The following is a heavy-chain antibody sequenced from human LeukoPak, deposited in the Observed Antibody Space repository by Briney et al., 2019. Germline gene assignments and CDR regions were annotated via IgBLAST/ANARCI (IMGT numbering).Heavy chain of an antibody. CDR2: IYYSGST. V-gene: IGHV4-59*01. J-gene: IGHJ3*02. D-gene: IGHD3-3*01. CDR1: GGSISSYY. Sequence: PSETLSLTCTVSGGSISSYYWRWIRQPPGKGLEWIGYIYYSGSTNYNPSLKSRVTISVDTSKNQFSLKLSSVTAADTAVYYCAREGASYYDFWSGYPHDAFDIWGQGTMVTVSS. CDR3: AREGASYYDFWSGYPHDAFDI.